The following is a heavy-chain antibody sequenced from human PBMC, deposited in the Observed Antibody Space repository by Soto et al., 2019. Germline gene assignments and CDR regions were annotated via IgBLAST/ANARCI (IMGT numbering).Heavy chain of an antibody. V-gene: IGHV4-59*08. D-gene: IGHD3-22*01. CDR2: IYYAGSF. CDR1: NGSISPYF. J-gene: IGHJ4*02. CDR3: ARLGGYYQALDS. Sequence: TLSLTCTVSNGSISPYFWSWSRQSPGKGLEWIGYIYYAGSFTYNPSLKSRVTISLNTSKNEVSLRLTSVTAADTAVYYCARLGGYYQALDSWGQGTLVTVSS.